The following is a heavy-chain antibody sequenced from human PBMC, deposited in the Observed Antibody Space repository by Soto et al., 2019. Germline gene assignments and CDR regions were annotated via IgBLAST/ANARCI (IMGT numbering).Heavy chain of an antibody. J-gene: IGHJ5*02. Sequence: PSETLSLTCTDSGGSISSYCWSWIRQPAGKGLEWIGRIYTSGSTNYNPSLKSRVTMSVDTSKNQFSLKLSSVTAADRAVYYCARQIAAAGTGWFDPWGQGTLVTVSS. CDR2: IYTSGST. CDR1: GGSISSYC. V-gene: IGHV4-4*07. D-gene: IGHD6-13*01. CDR3: ARQIAAAGTGWFDP.